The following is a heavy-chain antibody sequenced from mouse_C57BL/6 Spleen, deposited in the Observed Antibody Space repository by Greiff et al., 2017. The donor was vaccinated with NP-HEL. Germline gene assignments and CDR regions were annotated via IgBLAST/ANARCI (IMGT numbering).Heavy chain of an antibody. J-gene: IGHJ4*01. CDR2: FYPGSGSI. CDR1: GYTFTEYT. V-gene: IGHV1-62-2*01. D-gene: IGHD2-3*01. Sequence: VQLQQSGAELAKPGASVKLSCKASGYTFTEYTIHWVKQRSGQGLEWIGWFYPGSGSIKYNEKFKDKATLTADKSSSTVYMELSRLTSVDSAVYFCARHEEKGDGYSSDAMDGWGQGPSVTVSS. CDR3: ARHEEKGDGYSSDAMDG.